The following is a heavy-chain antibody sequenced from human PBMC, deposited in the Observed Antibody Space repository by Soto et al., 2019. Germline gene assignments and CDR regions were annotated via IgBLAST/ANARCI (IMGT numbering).Heavy chain of an antibody. CDR3: AKDLTHDYGDYSVYFDY. Sequence: ELQLLESGGGLVQPGGSLRLSCAASGFTFSSYAMSWVRQAPGKGLEWVSAISGSGGSTYYADSVKGRFTISRDNSKNTLYLQMNSLRAEDTAVYYCAKDLTHDYGDYSVYFDYCGQGTLVTVSS. CDR1: GFTFSSYA. CDR2: ISGSGGST. V-gene: IGHV3-23*01. D-gene: IGHD4-17*01. J-gene: IGHJ4*02.